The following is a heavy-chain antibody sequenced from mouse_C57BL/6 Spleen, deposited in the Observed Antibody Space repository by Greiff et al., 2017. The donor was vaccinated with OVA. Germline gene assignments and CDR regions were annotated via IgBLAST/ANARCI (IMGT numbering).Heavy chain of an antibody. CDR1: GYTFTSYW. D-gene: IGHD2-5*01. CDR3: AYSKRDYYAMDY. CDR2: IHPSDSDT. V-gene: IGHV1-74*01. J-gene: IGHJ4*01. Sequence: QVQLQQPGAELVKPGASVKVSCKASGYTFTSYWMHWVKQRPGQGLEWIGRIHPSDSDTNHNQKFKGKATLTVDKSSSTAYMQLSSLTSEDSAVYYCAYSKRDYYAMDYWGQGTSVTVSS.